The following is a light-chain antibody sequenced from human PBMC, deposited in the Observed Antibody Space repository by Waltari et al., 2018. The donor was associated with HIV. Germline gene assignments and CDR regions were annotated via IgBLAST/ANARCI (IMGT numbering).Light chain of an antibody. CDR2: EVS. CDR3: SSYGGNNKYV. J-gene: IGLJ1*01. CDR1: SSDVGHYNY. Sequence: QSALTQPPSASGSPGQSVTISCTGTSSDVGHYNYVSWYQQHPGKAPKLMIYEVSKRPSGVPYRFSGSRSGNTASLTVSGLQADDEADYYCSSYGGNNKYVFGSGTKVTVL. V-gene: IGLV2-8*01.